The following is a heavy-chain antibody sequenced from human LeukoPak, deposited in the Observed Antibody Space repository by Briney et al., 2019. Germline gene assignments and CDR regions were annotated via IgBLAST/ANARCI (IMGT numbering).Heavy chain of an antibody. Sequence: ASVKVACKASGYTFTSYDINWVRQATGQGLEWMGWMNPNSGNTGYAQKFQGRVTMTRNTSISTAYMELSSLRSEDTAVYYCARASPLKQQSYYMDVWGKGTTVTVSS. J-gene: IGHJ6*03. CDR3: ARASPLKQQSYYMDV. CDR1: GYTFTSYD. D-gene: IGHD6-13*01. V-gene: IGHV1-8*01. CDR2: MNPNSGNT.